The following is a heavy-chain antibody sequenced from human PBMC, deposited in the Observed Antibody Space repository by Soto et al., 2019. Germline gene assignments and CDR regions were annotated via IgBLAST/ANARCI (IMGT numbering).Heavy chain of an antibody. CDR2: IYPGDSDT. J-gene: IGHJ6*02. CDR1: GYSFTIYW. D-gene: IGHD6-19*01. Sequence: RGESLKISCKGSGYSFTIYWIGWVRQMPGKGLEWMGIIYPGDSDTRYSPSFQGQVTISADKSISTAYLQWSSLKASDTAMYYCARXRANNVAVAALYYGMDVWGQGTTVTVSS. V-gene: IGHV5-51*01. CDR3: ARXRANNVAVAALYYGMDV.